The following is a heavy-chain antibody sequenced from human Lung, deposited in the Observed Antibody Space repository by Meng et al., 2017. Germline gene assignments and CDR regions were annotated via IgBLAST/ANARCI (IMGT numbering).Heavy chain of an antibody. D-gene: IGHD4-11*01. J-gene: IGHJ4*02. V-gene: IGHV4-34*01. Sequence: QVQLQQWGAGLLKPSETLSLTCVGSGGSFSDYYWSWIRQPPGKGLEWIGEINHSGSTNYNPSLERRATISVDTSQNNLSLKLSSVTAADSAVYYCARGPTTMAHDFDYWGQGTLVTVSS. CDR1: GGSFSDYY. CDR3: ARGPTTMAHDFDY. CDR2: INHSGST.